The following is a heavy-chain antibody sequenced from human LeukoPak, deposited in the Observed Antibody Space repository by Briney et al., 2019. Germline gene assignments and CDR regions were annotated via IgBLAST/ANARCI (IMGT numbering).Heavy chain of an antibody. CDR1: GGSTSSYY. CDR3: ARTSSSWDWFDP. Sequence: SETLSLTCTVSGGSTSSYYWSWIRQPPGKGLEWIGYIYYSGSTNYNPSLKSRVTISVDTSKNQFSLKLSSVTAADTAVYYCARTSSSWDWFDPWGQGTLVTVSS. V-gene: IGHV4-59*01. D-gene: IGHD6-13*01. J-gene: IGHJ5*02. CDR2: IYYSGST.